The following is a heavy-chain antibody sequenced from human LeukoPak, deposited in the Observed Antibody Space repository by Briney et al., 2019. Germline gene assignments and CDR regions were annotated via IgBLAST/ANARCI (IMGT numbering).Heavy chain of an antibody. D-gene: IGHD2-8*02. CDR1: GFALKSYS. J-gene: IGHJ5*01. V-gene: IGHV3-21*01. CDR3: ARVAVSGPTGWFDS. CDR2: ISSTSAYI. Sequence: GGSLRLSCAGSGFALKSYSLAWVRQAPGKGLEWVSSISSTSAYIHYADSVKGRFTISRDNVDNVVYLEMNSLGAEDTSTYYCARVAVSGPTGWFDSWGQGTLVIVSS.